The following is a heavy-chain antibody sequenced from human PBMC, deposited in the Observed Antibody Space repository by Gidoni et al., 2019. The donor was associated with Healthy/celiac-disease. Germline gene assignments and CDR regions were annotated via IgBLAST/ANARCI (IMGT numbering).Heavy chain of an antibody. CDR2: INHSGST. CDR1: GGSFSGYY. CDR3: ARGQGGAARRCFAY. D-gene: IGHD1-26*01. V-gene: IGHV4-34*01. J-gene: IGHJ4*02. Sequence: VQLQQWGAGLLTPSQTLSLTCAVYGGSFSGYYWSWIRQPPGKGLEWIGEINHSGSTNYNPSLKNRVTISVDTSKNQFSRKLSSVTAADTAVDYCARGQGGAARRCFAYWGQGTLVTVSA.